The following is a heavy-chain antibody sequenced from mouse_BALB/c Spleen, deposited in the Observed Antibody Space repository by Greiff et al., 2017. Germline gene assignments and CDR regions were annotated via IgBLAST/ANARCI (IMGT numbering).Heavy chain of an antibody. CDR1: GYTFTSYY. CDR3: ARGGGYDFYAMDY. D-gene: IGHD2-2*01. Sequence: QVQLQQSGPELVKPGASVRISRKASGYTFTSYYIHWVKQRPGQGLEWIGWIYPGNVNTKYNEKFKGKATLTADKSSSTAYMQLSSLTSEDSAVYVCARGGGYDFYAMDYWGQGTSVTVSS. J-gene: IGHJ4*01. CDR2: IYPGNVNT. V-gene: IGHV1S56*01.